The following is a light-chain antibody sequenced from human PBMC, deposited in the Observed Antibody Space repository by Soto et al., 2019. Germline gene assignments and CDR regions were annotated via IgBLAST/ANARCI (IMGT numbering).Light chain of an antibody. CDR3: QQYYSYRWT. V-gene: IGKV1-9*01. CDR2: AAS. CDR1: QGISSY. Sequence: DIQLTQSPPFLSASVGDRVTITCRASQGISSYLAWYQQKPGKAPKLLIYAASTLQSGVPSRFSGSGSGTDFTLTISCLQSEDFATYYCQQYYSYRWTFGQGTKVDIK. J-gene: IGKJ1*01.